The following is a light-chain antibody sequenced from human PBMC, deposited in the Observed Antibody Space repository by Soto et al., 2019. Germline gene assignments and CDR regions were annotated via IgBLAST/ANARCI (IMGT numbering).Light chain of an antibody. CDR1: QSVRSSY. Sequence: EIVLTQSPGTLSLSPGERATLSCRASQSVRSSYLAWYQQKLSQAPRLLIYGVSNRATGIPDRFSGSGSGTDFTLTIIRLESEDFAVYYFQQYGTSPRTFGQGTKVEIK. J-gene: IGKJ1*01. CDR2: GVS. CDR3: QQYGTSPRT. V-gene: IGKV3-20*01.